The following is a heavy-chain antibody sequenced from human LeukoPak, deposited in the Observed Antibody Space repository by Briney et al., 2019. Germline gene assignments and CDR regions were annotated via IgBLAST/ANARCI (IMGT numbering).Heavy chain of an antibody. CDR1: GFTFSDYY. CDR3: ASPLNLYYYDSSGYPNPIDY. Sequence: SGGSLRLSCAASGFTFSDYYMSWIRQAPGKGLEWVSYISSSSSTIYYADSVKGRFTISRDNAKNSLYLQMNSLRAEDTAVYYCASPLNLYYYDSSGYPNPIDYWGQGTLVTVSS. D-gene: IGHD3-22*01. V-gene: IGHV3-11*04. J-gene: IGHJ4*02. CDR2: ISSSSSTI.